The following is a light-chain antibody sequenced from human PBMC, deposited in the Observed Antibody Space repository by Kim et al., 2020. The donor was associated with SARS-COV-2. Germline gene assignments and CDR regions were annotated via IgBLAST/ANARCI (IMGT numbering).Light chain of an antibody. J-gene: IGLJ3*02. CDR3: QAWDSSTAV. Sequence: SYELTQPPSVSVSPGQTASITCSGSKLGDKYAYWYQKKPGQSPVLVIYQHTKRPSGISQRFSGSSSGNTATLTISRAQTMDEADYCCQAWDSSTAVFGGG. CDR1: KLGDKY. V-gene: IGLV3-1*01. CDR2: QHT.